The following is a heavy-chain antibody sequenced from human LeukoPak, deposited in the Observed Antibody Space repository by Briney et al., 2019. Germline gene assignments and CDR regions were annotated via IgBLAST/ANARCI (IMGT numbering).Heavy chain of an antibody. D-gene: IGHD1-26*01. CDR2: ISFSGGTT. Sequence: GGSLRISCAASGFTFRSYAMSWVRQSPGKGLEWVSSISFSGGTTYYADSVKGRFTISRDSSKNTLYLQMNSLRAEDTAVYYCAKDGVYGGSSPYYFDYWGQGTLVTVSS. CDR1: GFTFRSYA. J-gene: IGHJ4*02. V-gene: IGHV3-23*01. CDR3: AKDGVYGGSSPYYFDY.